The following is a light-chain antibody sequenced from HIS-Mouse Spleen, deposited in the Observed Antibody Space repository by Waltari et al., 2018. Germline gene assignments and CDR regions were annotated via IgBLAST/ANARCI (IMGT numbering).Light chain of an antibody. CDR2: AAS. V-gene: IGKV1-9*01. J-gene: IGKJ1*01. Sequence: DIPFTQSLSFLSASVGDSVPITCRASQGISSYLAWYQQKPGKAPKLLIYAASTLQSGVPSRFSGSGSGTEFTLTISSLQPEDFATYYCQQLNSYPPTFGQGTKVEIK. CDR3: QQLNSYPPT. CDR1: QGISSY.